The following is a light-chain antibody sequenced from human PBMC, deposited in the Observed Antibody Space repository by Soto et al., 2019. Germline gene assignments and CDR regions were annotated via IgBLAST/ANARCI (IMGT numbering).Light chain of an antibody. V-gene: IGKV1-5*01. CDR1: QSISSW. Sequence: DIQMTQSPSPLSASVGDRVTITCRASQSISSWLAWYQQKPGKAPRLLIYDASSLESGVPSRFSGSGSGTECTLTIGSLQPDDVATYYCQQYNSYSWTLGQGTKVDIK. CDR3: QQYNSYSWT. CDR2: DAS. J-gene: IGKJ1*01.